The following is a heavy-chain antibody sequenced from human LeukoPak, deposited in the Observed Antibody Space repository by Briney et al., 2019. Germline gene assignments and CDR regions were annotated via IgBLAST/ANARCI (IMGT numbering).Heavy chain of an antibody. D-gene: IGHD6-19*01. V-gene: IGHV1-69*04. CDR3: ARDRRIAVAEYNWFDP. CDR1: GGTFSSYA. CDR2: IIPILGIA. J-gene: IGHJ5*02. Sequence: SVKVSCKASGGTFSSYAISWVRQAPGQGLEWMGRIIPILGIANYAQKFQGRVTITADKSTSTAYMELSSLRSEDTAVYYCARDRRIAVAEYNWFDPWGQGTLVTVSS.